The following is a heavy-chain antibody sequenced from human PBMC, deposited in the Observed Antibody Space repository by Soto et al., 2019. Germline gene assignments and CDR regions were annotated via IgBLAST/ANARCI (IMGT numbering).Heavy chain of an antibody. CDR3: AKNMYYYDSSGYYPGDY. V-gene: IGHV3-30*18. J-gene: IGHJ4*02. CDR2: ISYDGSNK. Sequence: PGGSLRLSCAASGFTFSSYGMHWVRQAPGKGLEWVAVISYDGSNKYYADSVKGRFTISRDNSKNTLYLQMNSLRAEDTAVYYCAKNMYYYDSSGYYPGDYWGQGTLVT. D-gene: IGHD3-22*01. CDR1: GFTFSSYG.